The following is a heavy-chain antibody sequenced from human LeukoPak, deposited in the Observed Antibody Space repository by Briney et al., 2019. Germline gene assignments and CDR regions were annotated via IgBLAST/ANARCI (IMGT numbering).Heavy chain of an antibody. V-gene: IGHV4-59*01. D-gene: IGHD1-14*01. CDR1: GGSISSYY. J-gene: IGHJ6*02. Sequence: SETLSLTCTVSGGSISSYYWSWIRQPPGKGLEWIGYIYYSGSTNYNPSLKSRVTISVDTSKNQFSLKLSPVTAADTAVYYCASHRRGDYYYGMDVWGQGTTVTVSS. CDR2: IYYSGST. CDR3: ASHRRGDYYYGMDV.